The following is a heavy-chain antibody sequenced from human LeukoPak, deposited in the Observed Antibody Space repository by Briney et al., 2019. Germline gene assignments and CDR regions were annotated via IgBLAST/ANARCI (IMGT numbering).Heavy chain of an antibody. D-gene: IGHD1-26*01. CDR3: ARVRVKWEPFYFDY. J-gene: IGHJ4*02. CDR2: INHSGST. Sequence: SETLSLTCAVYGGSFSGYYWSWIRQPPGKGLEWIGEINHSGSTNYNPSLKSRVTISVDTSKNQFSLKLSSVTAADTAVYYCARVRVKWEPFYFDYWGQGTLVTVSS. V-gene: IGHV4-34*01. CDR1: GGSFSGYY.